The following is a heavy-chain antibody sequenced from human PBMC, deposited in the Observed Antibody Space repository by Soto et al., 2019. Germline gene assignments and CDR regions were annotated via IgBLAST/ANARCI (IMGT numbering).Heavy chain of an antibody. V-gene: IGHV4-59*01. Sequence: PSATLSLTCTVSGGSISSYYWSWLRQPPGKGLEWIGHIYYSGSTNYNPSLKSRVTISVDTSQNQFSRKLSSVTAADTAVYYWATNSGGYYYHGMDVWGQGTTVTVSS. CDR3: ATNSGGYYYHGMDV. CDR2: IYYSGST. J-gene: IGHJ6*02. D-gene: IGHD1-1*01. CDR1: GGSISSYY.